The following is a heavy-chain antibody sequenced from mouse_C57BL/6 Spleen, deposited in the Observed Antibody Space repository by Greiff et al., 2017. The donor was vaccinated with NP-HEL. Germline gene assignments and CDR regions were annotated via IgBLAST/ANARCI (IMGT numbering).Heavy chain of an antibody. CDR2: IYPGSGST. Sequence: QVQLQQPGAELVKPGASVKMSCKASGYTFTSYWITWVKQRPGQGLAWIGDIYPGSGSTNYNEKFKSKATLTVDTSSSTAYMQLSSLTSEDSAVYYCARGNYYGSSYGYWGQGTTLTVSS. CDR3: ARGNYYGSSYGY. J-gene: IGHJ2*01. V-gene: IGHV1-55*01. D-gene: IGHD1-1*01. CDR1: GYTFTSYW.